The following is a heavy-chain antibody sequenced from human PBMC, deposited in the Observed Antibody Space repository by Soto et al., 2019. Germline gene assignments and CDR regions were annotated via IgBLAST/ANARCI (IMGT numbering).Heavy chain of an antibody. D-gene: IGHD7-27*01. CDR1: GFTFSNSW. J-gene: IGHJ4*02. Sequence: PGGSLRVSCAASGFTFSNSWMSWVRQAPGKGLEWVADINPVESEKYYVDSVKGRFTVSRDNAKNSLYLQMNSLRVEDTALYYCARDPAWGSLDYWGLGTLVTVSS. V-gene: IGHV3-7*01. CDR2: INPVESEK. CDR3: ARDPAWGSLDY.